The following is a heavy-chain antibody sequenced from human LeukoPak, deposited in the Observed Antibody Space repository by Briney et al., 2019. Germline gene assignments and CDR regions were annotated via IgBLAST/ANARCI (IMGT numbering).Heavy chain of an antibody. CDR1: GGSFSGYY. CDR2: INHSGST. Sequence: SETLSLTCAVYGGSFSGYYWSWIRQPPGKGLEWIGEINHSGSTNYNPSLKSRVTISVDTSKNQFSLKLSSVTAADTAVYYCARGSPTLQDYSSPWWYFDYWGQGTLVTVSS. D-gene: IGHD6-6*01. V-gene: IGHV4-34*01. J-gene: IGHJ4*02. CDR3: ARGSPTLQDYSSPWWYFDY.